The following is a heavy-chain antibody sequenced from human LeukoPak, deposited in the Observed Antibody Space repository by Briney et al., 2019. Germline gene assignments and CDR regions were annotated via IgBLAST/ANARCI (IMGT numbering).Heavy chain of an antibody. CDR2: ISYDGSNK. Sequence: PGRSLRLSCAASGFTFSSYAMHWVRQAPGKGLEWVAVISYDGSNKYYAGSVKGRFTISRDNSKNTLYLQMNSLRAEDTAVYYCARDPNAVVVPAGDFDYWGQGTLVTVSS. V-gene: IGHV3-30-3*01. CDR3: ARDPNAVVVPAGDFDY. D-gene: IGHD2-2*01. J-gene: IGHJ4*02. CDR1: GFTFSSYA.